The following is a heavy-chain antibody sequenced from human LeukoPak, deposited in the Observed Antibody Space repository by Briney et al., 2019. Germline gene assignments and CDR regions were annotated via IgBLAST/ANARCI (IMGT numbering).Heavy chain of an antibody. CDR2: ISYSGNTI. J-gene: IGHJ3*02. V-gene: IGHV3-48*04. D-gene: IGHD6-13*01. CDR3: ARVGRTMTAAGFGAFDI. CDR1: GFTFSSYS. Sequence: GGSLRLSCAASGFTFSSYSMNWVRQAPGKGLEWVSCISYSGNTIYYADSVKGRFTISRDNAKNSLYLQMNSLRAEDTALYYCARVGRTMTAAGFGAFDIWGQGTMVTVSS.